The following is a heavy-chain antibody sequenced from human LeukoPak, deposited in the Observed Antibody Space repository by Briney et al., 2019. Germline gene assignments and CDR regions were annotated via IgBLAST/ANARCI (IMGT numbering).Heavy chain of an antibody. CDR1: GYTFTSYG. D-gene: IGHD3-9*01. CDR2: ISAYNGNT. Sequence: ASVKVSFKASGYTFTSYGISWVRQAPGQGLEWMGWISAYNGNTNYAQKLQGRVTMTTDTSTSTAYMEVRSLRSDDTAVYYCARRDFDWDSYDYWGQGTLVTVSS. J-gene: IGHJ4*02. V-gene: IGHV1-18*01. CDR3: ARRDFDWDSYDY.